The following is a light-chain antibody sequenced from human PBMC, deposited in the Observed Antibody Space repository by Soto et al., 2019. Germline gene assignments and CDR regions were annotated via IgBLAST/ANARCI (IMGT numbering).Light chain of an antibody. CDR2: DAS. J-gene: IGKJ1*01. V-gene: IGKV3-20*01. CDR3: QQYGDSSPRT. Sequence: EIVLTQSPGTLSLSPGERATLSCRASLSVSRNYLAWYQQRSGQAPRLLIHDASSRATGIPDRFSGSGSGTDFTLTISRLEPEDFAVYYCQQYGDSSPRTFGQGTRVEIK. CDR1: LSVSRNY.